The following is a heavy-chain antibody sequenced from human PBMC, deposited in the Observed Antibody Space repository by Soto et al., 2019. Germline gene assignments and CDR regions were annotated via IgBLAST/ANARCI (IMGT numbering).Heavy chain of an antibody. CDR2: ISSSSSYI. Sequence: EVQLVESGGGLVKPGGSLRLSCAASGFTFSSYSMNWVRQAPGKGLEWVSSISSSSSYIYYADSVEGRFTISRDNAKNSLYLQMNSLRAEDTAVYYCARDRPGAAFDIWGQGTMVTVSS. J-gene: IGHJ3*02. V-gene: IGHV3-21*01. CDR1: GFTFSSYS. CDR3: ARDRPGAAFDI.